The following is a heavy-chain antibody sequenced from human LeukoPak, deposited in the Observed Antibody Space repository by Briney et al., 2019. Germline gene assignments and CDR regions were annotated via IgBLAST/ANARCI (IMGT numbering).Heavy chain of an antibody. J-gene: IGHJ2*01. CDR3: ARQISSLVGLYWYFDL. CDR1: GGSISSYY. Sequence: PSETLSLTCTVSGGSISSYYWSWIRQPPGKGLEWIGYIYYSGSTNYNPSLKSRVTISVDTSKNQFSLKLSSVTAADTAVYYCARQISSLVGLYWYFDLWGRGTLVTVSS. D-gene: IGHD2-15*01. V-gene: IGHV4-59*08. CDR2: IYYSGST.